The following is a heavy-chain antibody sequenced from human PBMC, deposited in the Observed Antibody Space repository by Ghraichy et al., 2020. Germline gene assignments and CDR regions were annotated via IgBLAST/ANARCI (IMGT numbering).Heavy chain of an antibody. CDR2: ISGSGGST. J-gene: IGHJ6*02. CDR3: AKDQGRHDYGGTGPESGGMDV. Sequence: SCAASGFTFSSYAMSWVRQAPGKGLEWVSAISGSGGSTYYADSVKGRFTISRDNSKNTLYLQMNSLRAEDTAVYYCAKDQGRHDYGGTGPESGGMDVWGQGTTVTVSS. V-gene: IGHV3-23*01. D-gene: IGHD4-23*01. CDR1: GFTFSSYA.